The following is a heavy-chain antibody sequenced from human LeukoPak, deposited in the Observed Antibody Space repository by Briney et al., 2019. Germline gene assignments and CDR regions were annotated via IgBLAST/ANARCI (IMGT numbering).Heavy chain of an antibody. D-gene: IGHD4-17*01. Sequence: SETLSLTCTVSGVSISGYYWSWIRQPAGKGLEWIGRIHTSGSTNYNPSLKSRVTMSVDTSKNQFSLKLSSVTAADTAVYYCARVSGYGDYKMDYWGQGTLVTV. J-gene: IGHJ4*02. CDR1: GVSISGYY. V-gene: IGHV4-4*07. CDR2: IHTSGST. CDR3: ARVSGYGDYKMDY.